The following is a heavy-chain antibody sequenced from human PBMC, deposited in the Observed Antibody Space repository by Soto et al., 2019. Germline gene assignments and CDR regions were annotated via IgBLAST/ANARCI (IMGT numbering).Heavy chain of an antibody. J-gene: IGHJ4*02. CDR2: IIPIKGTA. CDR1: GGTFNNYA. D-gene: IGHD6-13*01. Sequence: QLVLMQSGTEVKKPGSSVKVSCKASGGTFNNYAVTWVRQAPGQGLEWMGGIIPIKGTANYAQKFQGRVTITADEFTSTAYMELSRLTFEDTAVYYCASSYGTSWYGDYWGQGTLVTVSS. CDR3: ASSYGTSWYGDY. V-gene: IGHV1-69*01.